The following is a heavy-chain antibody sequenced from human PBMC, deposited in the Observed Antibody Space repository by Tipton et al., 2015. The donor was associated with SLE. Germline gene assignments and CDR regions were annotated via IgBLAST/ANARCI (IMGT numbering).Heavy chain of an antibody. D-gene: IGHD3-16*01. CDR2: INPSGGST. Sequence: QLVQSGPEVKKPGASVKVSCKASGYIFTDYYMHWVRQAPGQGLEWMGIINPSGGSTSYAQKFQGRVTMTRDTSTSTVYMELSSLRSEDTAVYYCAEAGGYDTFDIWGQGTMVTVSS. CDR3: AEAGGYDTFDI. V-gene: IGHV1-46*01. J-gene: IGHJ3*02. CDR1: GYIFTDYY.